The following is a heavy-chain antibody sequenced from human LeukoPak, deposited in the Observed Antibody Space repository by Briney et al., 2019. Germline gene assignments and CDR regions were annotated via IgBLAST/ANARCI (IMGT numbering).Heavy chain of an antibody. D-gene: IGHD3-16*01. V-gene: IGHV3-7*01. CDR1: GFTFSSYW. CDR2: IKHNGDEL. Sequence: GGSLRLSCAASGFTFSSYWMTWVRQAPGKGLGWVANIKHNGDELNYVDSVEDRFTISRDNAKNSLYLHMTDLRAEDTAVYYCARELRTFDSWGQGTLVTVSS. J-gene: IGHJ4*02. CDR3: ARELRTFDS.